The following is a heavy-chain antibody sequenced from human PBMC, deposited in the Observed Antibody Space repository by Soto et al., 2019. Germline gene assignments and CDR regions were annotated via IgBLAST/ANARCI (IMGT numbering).Heavy chain of an antibody. CDR3: ARAAPLGGYVAATANWFDP. V-gene: IGHV4-59*01. Sequence: SETLSLTCTVSGGSISSYYWSWIRQPPGKGLEWIGYIYYSGSTNYNPSLKSRVTISVDTSKNQFSLKLSSVTAADTAVYYCARAAPLGGYVAATANWFDPWGQGTLVTVSS. D-gene: IGHD2-15*01. CDR1: GGSISSYY. CDR2: IYYSGST. J-gene: IGHJ5*02.